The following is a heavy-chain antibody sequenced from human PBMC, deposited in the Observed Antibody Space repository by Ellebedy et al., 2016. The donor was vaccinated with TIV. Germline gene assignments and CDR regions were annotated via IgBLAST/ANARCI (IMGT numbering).Heavy chain of an antibody. CDR1: GYTFTGYY. V-gene: IGHV1-2*02. CDR2: INPNSGGT. Sequence: ASVKVSXKASGYTFTGYYMHWVRQAPGQGLEWMGWINPNSGGTNYAQKFQGRVTMTRDTSISTAYMELSRLRSDDTAVYYCARSYYDFWSGYGPGAFDIWGQGTMVTVSS. D-gene: IGHD3-3*01. J-gene: IGHJ3*02. CDR3: ARSYYDFWSGYGPGAFDI.